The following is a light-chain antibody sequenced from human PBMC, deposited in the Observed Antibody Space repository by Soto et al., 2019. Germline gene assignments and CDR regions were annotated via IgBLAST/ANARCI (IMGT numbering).Light chain of an antibody. Sequence: SALTQPPSVSGSPGQSVTISCTGTSTDFVGYNRVSWYQQPPGTAPKLMIYEVSKRPSGVPDRFSGSKSGNTASLTISGLQAADEADYYCSLYTSENAYVFGNGTKVTVL. CDR2: EVS. V-gene: IGLV2-18*01. J-gene: IGLJ1*01. CDR1: STDFVGYNR. CDR3: SLYTSENAYV.